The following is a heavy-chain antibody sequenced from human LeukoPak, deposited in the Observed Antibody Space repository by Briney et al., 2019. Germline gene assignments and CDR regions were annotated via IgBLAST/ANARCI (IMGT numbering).Heavy chain of an antibody. CDR3: AKWSRFGWAGSYYFDY. CDR1: GFTFSSYA. Sequence: TGGSLRLSCAASGFTFSSYAMSWIRQAPGKGLEWVSAISGSGGSTYYADSVKGRFTISRDNSKNTLYLQMNSLRAEDTAVYYCAKWSRFGWAGSYYFDYWGQGTLVTVSS. J-gene: IGHJ4*02. D-gene: IGHD6-19*01. V-gene: IGHV3-23*01. CDR2: ISGSGGST.